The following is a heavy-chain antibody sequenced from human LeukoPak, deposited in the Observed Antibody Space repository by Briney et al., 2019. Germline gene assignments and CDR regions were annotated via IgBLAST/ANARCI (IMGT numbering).Heavy chain of an antibody. CDR2: ISGTGGST. D-gene: IGHD4-17*01. CDR3: ATGEDYGDSSFDY. V-gene: IGHV3-23*01. CDR1: GFTFSSYA. Sequence: GGSLTLSCAASGFTFSSYAMSWVRQAPGMGLEWVSAISGTGGSTYYADSVRGRFTISRDNSKNTLYLQMDSLRGEDTAVYYCATGEDYGDSSFDYWGQGTLVTVSS. J-gene: IGHJ4*02.